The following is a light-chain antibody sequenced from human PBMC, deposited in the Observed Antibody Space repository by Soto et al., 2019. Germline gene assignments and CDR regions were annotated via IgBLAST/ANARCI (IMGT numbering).Light chain of an antibody. Sequence: DIQMTQSPSTLSASVGDRVTITCRASQSISSWLAWYQQKPGKAHKLLIYKASSLESGVPSRFSGSGSGTEFTLTISSLQPDDFATYYCQQYNIYPWTFGQGTKEEIK. CDR1: QSISSW. CDR3: QQYNIYPWT. V-gene: IGKV1-5*03. J-gene: IGKJ1*01. CDR2: KAS.